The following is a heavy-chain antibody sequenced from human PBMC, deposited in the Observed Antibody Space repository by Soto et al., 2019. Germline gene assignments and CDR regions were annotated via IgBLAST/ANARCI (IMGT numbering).Heavy chain of an antibody. CDR3: AGYNYDFWSGYANYYYGMDV. Sequence: GRSLRLSCVDTGFTFSSYRMNWVRQAPGQELEWVSSISSSGSYIYYADSVKGRFTISRDNAKNSLYLQMNSLRAEDTAVYYCAGYNYDFWSGYANYYYGMDVWGQGTTVTVSS. CDR2: ISSSGSYI. J-gene: IGHJ6*02. D-gene: IGHD3-3*01. CDR1: GFTFSSYR. V-gene: IGHV3-21*04.